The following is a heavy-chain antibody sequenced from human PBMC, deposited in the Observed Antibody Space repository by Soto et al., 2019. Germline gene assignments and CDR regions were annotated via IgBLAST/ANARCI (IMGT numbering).Heavy chain of an antibody. V-gene: IGHV1-46*01. CDR3: ARSRGYDHDAFDI. D-gene: IGHD3-16*01. J-gene: IGHJ3*02. Sequence: ASVKVSFKASGYTFTSYYMHWVRQAPGQGLEWMGIINPSGGSTSYAQKFQGRVTITADESTSTAYMELSSLRSEDTAVYYCARSRGYDHDAFDIWGQGTMVTVSS. CDR2: INPSGGST. CDR1: GYTFTSYY.